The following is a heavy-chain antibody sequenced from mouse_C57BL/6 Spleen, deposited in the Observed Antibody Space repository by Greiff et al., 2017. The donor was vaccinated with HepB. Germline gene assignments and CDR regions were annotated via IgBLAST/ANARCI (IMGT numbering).Heavy chain of an antibody. CDR2: IWGVGST. V-gene: IGHV2-6*01. Sequence: VKVVESGPGLVAPSQRLSITCTVSGFSLTSYGVDWVRQSPGKGLEWLGVIWGVGSTNYNSALKSRLSISKDNSKSQVFLKMNSLQTDDTAMYYCASGDGSSYPFAYWGQGTLVTVSA. CDR1: GFSLTSYG. CDR3: ASGDGSSYPFAY. D-gene: IGHD1-1*01. J-gene: IGHJ3*01.